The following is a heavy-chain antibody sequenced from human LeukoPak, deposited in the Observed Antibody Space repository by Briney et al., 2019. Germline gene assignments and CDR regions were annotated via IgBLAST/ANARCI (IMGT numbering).Heavy chain of an antibody. J-gene: IGHJ6*03. CDR1: GFTFSDYY. Sequence: GGSLRLSCAASGFTFSDYYMSWIRQAPGKGLEWVPYISSSGSTIYYADSVKGRFTISRDNAKNSLYLQMNSLRAEDTAVYYCARADYQHYYYCMDVWGKGTTVTVSS. D-gene: IGHD4-11*01. V-gene: IGHV3-11*04. CDR3: ARADYQHYYYCMDV. CDR2: ISSSGSTI.